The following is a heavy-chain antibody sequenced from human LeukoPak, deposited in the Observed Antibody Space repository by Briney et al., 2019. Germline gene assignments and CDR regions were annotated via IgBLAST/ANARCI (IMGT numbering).Heavy chain of an antibody. CDR3: ASSRSVVVAATKN. V-gene: IGHV3-21*01. CDR2: ISSNNRYI. Sequence: AGGSLRLSCAASGFTFSTYSMNWVRQAPGKGLEWVSSISSNNRYIYYADSVKGRFTISRDNSKNTLYLQMNSLRAEDTAVYYCASSRSVVVAATKNWGQGTLVTVSS. J-gene: IGHJ4*02. D-gene: IGHD2-15*01. CDR1: GFTFSTYS.